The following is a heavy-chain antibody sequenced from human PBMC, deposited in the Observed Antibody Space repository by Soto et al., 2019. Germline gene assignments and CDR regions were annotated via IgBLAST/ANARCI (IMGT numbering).Heavy chain of an antibody. D-gene: IGHD6-19*01. CDR2: FSATSENT. CDR3: AKARDQQWVRLPFDY. Sequence: VQLLESGGGLVQPGGSLRLSCVGSGFFFSSYTMTWVRQAPGKGLEWVSSFSATSENTYYADSVRGRFTICRDNSKNTLFLQMNSLTAEDTAMYYCAKARDQQWVRLPFDYWGQGILVIVSS. CDR1: GFFFSSYT. V-gene: IGHV3-23*01. J-gene: IGHJ4*02.